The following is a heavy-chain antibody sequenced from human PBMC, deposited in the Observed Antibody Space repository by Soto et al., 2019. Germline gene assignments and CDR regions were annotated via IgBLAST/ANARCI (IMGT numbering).Heavy chain of an antibody. CDR1: GVSVSSNH. CDR2: IYRGGTT. Sequence: EVQLVETGGGLIQPGGSLRLSCAASGVSVSSNHMSWVRQAPGKGLEWVSCIYRGGTTYYADSVKGRFTISRDNSQNTVYLQMSNLRAEDTAVYFCAREAAIAGFIDYWGKATLVTVAS. D-gene: IGHD6-13*01. CDR3: AREAAIAGFIDY. V-gene: IGHV3-53*02. J-gene: IGHJ4*02.